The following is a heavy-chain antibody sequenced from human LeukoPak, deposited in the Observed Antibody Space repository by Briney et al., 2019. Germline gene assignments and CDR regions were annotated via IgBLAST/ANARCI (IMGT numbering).Heavy chain of an antibody. CDR1: GYTFTSYY. CDR2: INPSGGST. Sequence: ASVKVSCKASGYTFTSYYMHWVRQAPGQGLEWMGIINPSGGSTSYAQKFQGRVTMTRDMSTSTVYMELSSLRSEDTAVYYCASEAAGHVGYDYWGQGTLVTVSS. J-gene: IGHJ4*02. CDR3: ASEAAGHVGYDY. V-gene: IGHV1-46*01. D-gene: IGHD2-2*03.